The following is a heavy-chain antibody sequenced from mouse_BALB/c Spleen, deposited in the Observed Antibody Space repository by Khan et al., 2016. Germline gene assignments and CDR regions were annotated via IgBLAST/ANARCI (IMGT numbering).Heavy chain of an antibody. V-gene: IGHV3-2*02. D-gene: IGHD1-1*01. CDR2: ISYSGST. CDR1: GYSITSDYA. J-gene: IGHJ2*01. CDR3: ARYGSTVVAYYCDY. Sequence: EVQLQESGPGLVKPSQSLSLTCTVTGYSITSDYAWNWIRQFPGNKLEWMGYISYSGSTSYNPSLKSRISITRDTSKHQFFLQLNVVTTEDTATXYCARYGSTVVAYYCDYWGQGTTLPVSS.